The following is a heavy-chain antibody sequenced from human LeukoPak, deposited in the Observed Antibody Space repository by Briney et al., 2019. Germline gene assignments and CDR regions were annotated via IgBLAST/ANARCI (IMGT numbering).Heavy chain of an antibody. Sequence: GRSLRLSCVPSGFTSADYAMRWVRPAPGGGRGWGSGISWDRDSMGYADSVKGRFTITRDNAKNSLYLQMNSLRAEDMALYYCAKERSSGYYFDYWGQGTLVTVSS. CDR2: ISWDRDSM. CDR1: GFTSADYA. CDR3: AKERSSGYYFDY. V-gene: IGHV3-9*02. D-gene: IGHD6-19*01. J-gene: IGHJ4*02.